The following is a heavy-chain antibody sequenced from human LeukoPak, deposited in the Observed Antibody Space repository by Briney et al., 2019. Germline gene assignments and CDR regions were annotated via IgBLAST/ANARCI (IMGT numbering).Heavy chain of an antibody. D-gene: IGHD1-26*01. V-gene: IGHV3-21*01. CDR1: GFTVSSTY. J-gene: IGHJ6*03. Sequence: GGSLRLSCAASGFTVSSTYMNWVRQAPGKGLEWVSSITSGSSYIYYADSVKGRFTISRDNAKNSLYLQMNSLRAEDTAVYYCARDPYSGSYGNYYYYFMDVWGKGTTVTISS. CDR3: ARDPYSGSYGNYYYYFMDV. CDR2: ITSGSSYI.